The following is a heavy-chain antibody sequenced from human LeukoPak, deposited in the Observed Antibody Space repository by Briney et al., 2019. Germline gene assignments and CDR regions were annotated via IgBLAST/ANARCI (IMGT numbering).Heavy chain of an antibody. CDR1: GGSISSSSYY. CDR2: IYYSGST. J-gene: IGHJ4*02. D-gene: IGHD2-15*01. CDR3: ARGAPDIVVVVAATPTYPKYYFDY. V-gene: IGHV4-39*01. Sequence: SETLSLTCTVSGGSISSSSYYWGWIRQPPGKGLEWIGSIYYSGSTYYNPSLKSRVTISVDTSKNQFSLKLSSVTAADTAVYYCARGAPDIVVVVAATPTYPKYYFDYWGQGTLVTVSS.